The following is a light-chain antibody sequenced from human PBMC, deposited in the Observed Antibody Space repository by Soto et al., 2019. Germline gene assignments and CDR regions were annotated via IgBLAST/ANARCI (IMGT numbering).Light chain of an antibody. V-gene: IGKV3-11*01. CDR2: DAS. CDR3: QQRNNWPPIT. Sequence: EIVLTQSPVTLSLSPGERATRSCRASQSVSSYLAWYQQKPGQAPRLLIYDASNRATGIPARFSGSGSGTDFTLTIDNLQPEDFAIYYCQQRNNWPPITFGQGTRLEIK. CDR1: QSVSSY. J-gene: IGKJ5*01.